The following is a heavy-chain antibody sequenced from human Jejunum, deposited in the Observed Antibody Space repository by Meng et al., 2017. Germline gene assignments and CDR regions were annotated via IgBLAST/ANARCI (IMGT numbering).Heavy chain of an antibody. D-gene: IGHD6-13*01. CDR3: ARVRSSSWYPLDY. CDR2: IYYTGST. CDR1: GGSISSNY. V-gene: IGHV4-59*01. Sequence: QVQLQESGPGLGKPSETLSLTCTVSGGSISSNYWSWIRQPPGKGLEWIGYIYYTGSTNYNASLKSRVTISVDTSKNQFSLKLTSVTAADTAVYYCARVRSSSWYPLDYWGQGTLVTVSS. J-gene: IGHJ4*02.